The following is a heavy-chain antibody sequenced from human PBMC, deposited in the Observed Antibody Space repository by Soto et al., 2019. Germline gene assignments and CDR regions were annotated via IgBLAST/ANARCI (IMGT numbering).Heavy chain of an antibody. CDR2: IYYSGST. J-gene: IGHJ3*02. D-gene: IGHD1-1*01. CDR1: GGSISSGGYY. Sequence: QVQLQESGPGLVKPSQTLSLTCTVSGGSISSGGYYWSWIRQHPGKGLEWIGYIYYSGSTYYNPSLKSRVTISVDTSKSQFSLKLSSVTAADTAVYYCARGALLRTTYVMEDAFDIWGQGTMVTVSS. V-gene: IGHV4-31*03. CDR3: ARGALLRTTYVMEDAFDI.